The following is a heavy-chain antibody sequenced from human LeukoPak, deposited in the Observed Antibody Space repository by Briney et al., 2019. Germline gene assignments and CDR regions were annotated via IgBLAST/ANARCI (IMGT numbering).Heavy chain of an antibody. CDR3: ASYSSSWYYFDY. D-gene: IGHD6-13*01. J-gene: IGHJ4*02. Sequence: PSETLSLTCTVSGGSISSYYWSWSRQPPGKGLEWIGYIYYSGSTNYNPSLKSRVTISVDTSKNQFSLKLSSVTAADTAVYYCASYSSSWYYFDYWGQGALVTVSS. CDR1: GGSISSYY. CDR2: IYYSGST. V-gene: IGHV4-59*01.